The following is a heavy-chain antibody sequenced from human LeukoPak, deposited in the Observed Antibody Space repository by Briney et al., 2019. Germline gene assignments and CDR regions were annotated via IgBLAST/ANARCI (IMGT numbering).Heavy chain of an antibody. D-gene: IGHD3-3*01. CDR1: GGTFSKNT. V-gene: IGHV1-69*01. CDR3: ARAGITIFGVVTPCWFDP. J-gene: IGHJ5*02. Sequence: SVKVSCKASGGTFSKNTISWVRQRPGQGLEWMGGITPLFGTANYAQKFQGRVTITADESASTAYMELSSLRSEDTAVYYCARAGITIFGVVTPCWFDPWGQGTLVTVSS. CDR2: ITPLFGTA.